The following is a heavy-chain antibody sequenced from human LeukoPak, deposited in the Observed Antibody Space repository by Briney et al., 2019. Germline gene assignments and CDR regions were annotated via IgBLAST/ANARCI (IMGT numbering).Heavy chain of an antibody. D-gene: IGHD3-10*01. CDR1: GYTFTSYG. CDR3: ARDLYGSGPNHFDY. J-gene: IGHJ4*02. Sequence: ASVKVSCKASGYTFTSYGISWVRQAPGQGLERMGWISAYNGNTNYAQKLQGRVTMTTDTSTSTAYMELRSLRSDDTAVYYCARDLYGSGPNHFDYWGQGTLVTVSS. CDR2: ISAYNGNT. V-gene: IGHV1-18*01.